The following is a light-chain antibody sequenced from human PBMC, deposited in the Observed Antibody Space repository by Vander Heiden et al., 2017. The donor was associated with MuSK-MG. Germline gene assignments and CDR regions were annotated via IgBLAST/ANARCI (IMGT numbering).Light chain of an antibody. J-gene: IGKJ2*01. CDR1: QDISNY. CDR3: QQYEKLPPA. Sequence: DIQMTQSPSSLSASVGDRVTITCQASQDISNYLNWYQQKPGKAPKLLIYDASNLETGVPSRLSGSGSGTEWTGTISSLKTEDSATYDCQQYEKLPPAFGQGTKLEIK. CDR2: DAS. V-gene: IGKV1-33*01.